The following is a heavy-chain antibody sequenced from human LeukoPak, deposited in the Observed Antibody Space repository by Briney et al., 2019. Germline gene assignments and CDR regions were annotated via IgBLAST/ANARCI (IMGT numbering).Heavy chain of an antibody. CDR3: ARESYYGSGSYYPFDY. Sequence: SQTLSLTCAISGDSVSSNSAAWNWIRQSPSRGLEWLGRTYYRSKWYNDYAVSVRSRITINPDTSKNQFSLQLNSVTPEDTAVYYCARESYYGSGSYYPFDYWGQGTLVTVSS. CDR2: TYYRSKWYN. J-gene: IGHJ4*02. D-gene: IGHD3-10*01. CDR1: GDSVSSNSAA. V-gene: IGHV6-1*01.